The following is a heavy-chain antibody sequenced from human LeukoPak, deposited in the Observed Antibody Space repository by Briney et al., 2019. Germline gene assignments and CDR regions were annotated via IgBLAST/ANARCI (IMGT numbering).Heavy chain of an antibody. J-gene: IGHJ3*02. D-gene: IGHD6-13*01. CDR1: GGTFSSYA. V-gene: IGHV1-69*05. CDR3: ARVTRQQLVLYDAFDI. CDR2: IIPIFGTA. Sequence: SVKVSCMASGGTFSSYAISWVRQAPGQGLEWMGGIIPIFGTANYAQKFQGRVTITTDESTSTAYMELSSLRSEDTAVYYCARVTRQQLVLYDAFDIWGQGTMVTVPS.